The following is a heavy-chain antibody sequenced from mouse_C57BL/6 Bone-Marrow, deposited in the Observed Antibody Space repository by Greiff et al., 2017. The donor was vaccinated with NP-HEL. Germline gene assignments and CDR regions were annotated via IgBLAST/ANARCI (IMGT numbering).Heavy chain of an antibody. D-gene: IGHD2-3*01. V-gene: IGHV2-2*01. CDR3: ARAPDGWAMDY. CDR2: IWSGGST. CDR1: GFSLTSYG. Sequence: QVQLKESGPGLVQPSQSLSITCTVSGFSLTSYGVHWVRQSPGKGLEWLGVIWSGGSTDYNAAFISRLSISKDNPNSQVFFKMNSRQAHDTAIYYCARAPDGWAMDYWGQGTSVTVSS. J-gene: IGHJ4*01.